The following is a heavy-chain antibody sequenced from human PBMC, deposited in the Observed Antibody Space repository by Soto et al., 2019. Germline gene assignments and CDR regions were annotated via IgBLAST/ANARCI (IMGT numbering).Heavy chain of an antibody. D-gene: IGHD3-3*01. CDR3: ARHDRQGSTYYDFWSGYYPFDY. Sequence: QLQLQESGPGLVKPSETLSLTCTVSGGSMSSSSYYWGWIRQPPGTGLEWVGSIYYSGSSYYNPSLKSRVAISVDTSKNQFSLRLSSVTAAGTAVYYCARHDRQGSTYYDFWSGYYPFDYWGQGTLVTVSS. CDR1: GGSMSSSSYY. V-gene: IGHV4-39*01. J-gene: IGHJ4*02. CDR2: IYYSGSS.